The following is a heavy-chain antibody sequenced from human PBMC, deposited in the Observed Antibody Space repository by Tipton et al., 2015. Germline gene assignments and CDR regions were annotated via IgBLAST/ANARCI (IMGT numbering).Heavy chain of an antibody. V-gene: IGHV4-59*01. J-gene: IGHJ6*02. Sequence: TLSLTCTVSGGSISSYYWSWIRQPPGKGLEWIGYIHYSGSTNYNPSLKSRITISLNTSKNQFSLKMSSVTAADTAVYFCARDLEHGMDVWGQGTTVTVSS. CDR3: ARDLEHGMDV. CDR2: IHYSGST. CDR1: GGSISSYY.